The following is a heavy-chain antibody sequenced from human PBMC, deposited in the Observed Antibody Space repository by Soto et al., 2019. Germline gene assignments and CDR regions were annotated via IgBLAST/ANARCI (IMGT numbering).Heavy chain of an antibody. D-gene: IGHD6-13*01. CDR2: VVDSGGGT. J-gene: IGHJ4*02. CDR1: GFTFSSYA. CDR3: AKLQQQLLRGFDF. Sequence: PGGSLRLSCAASGFTFSSYAMSWVRQAPGKGLEWVSIVVDSGGGTYYADSVKGRFTLSRDNSENTLYLQMNSLRAEDTAVYYWAKLQQQLLRGFDFWGQGTLVTVSS. V-gene: IGHV3-23*01.